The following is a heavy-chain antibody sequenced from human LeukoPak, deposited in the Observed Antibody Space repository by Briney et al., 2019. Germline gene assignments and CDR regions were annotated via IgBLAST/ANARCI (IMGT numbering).Heavy chain of an antibody. CDR1: GDSISSGDYY. V-gene: IGHV4-61*08. D-gene: IGHD3-3*01. Sequence: KASQTLSLTCTVSGDSISSGDYYWSWIRQPPGKGLEWIGYIYYSGSTDYNPSLKSRVTISVDTSKNQFSLKLSSVTAADAAVYYCASQRVVTHFDYWGQGTLVTVSS. CDR3: ASQRVVTHFDY. J-gene: IGHJ4*02. CDR2: IYYSGST.